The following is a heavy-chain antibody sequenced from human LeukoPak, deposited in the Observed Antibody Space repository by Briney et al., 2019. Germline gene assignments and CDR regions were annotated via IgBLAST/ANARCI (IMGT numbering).Heavy chain of an antibody. CDR1: GFTFSRYW. D-gene: IGHD3/OR15-3a*01. J-gene: IGHJ4*02. CDR3: ARDAGTGFDY. V-gene: IGHV3-7*01. Sequence: PGGSLRLSCAASGFTFSRYWMTWVRQAPGKGLEWAANIKEDASAKYYVDSVKGRFTISKDNAKNSLYLQMNSLRAEDMAVYYCARDAGTGFDYWGQGILVIVSS. CDR2: IKEDASAK.